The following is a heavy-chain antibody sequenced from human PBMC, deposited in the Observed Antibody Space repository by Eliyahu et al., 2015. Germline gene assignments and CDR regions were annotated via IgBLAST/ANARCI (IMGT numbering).Heavy chain of an antibody. CDR1: GGTFSSYA. V-gene: IGHV1-69*04. D-gene: IGHD2-21*01. J-gene: IGHJ4*02. Sequence: EVKKPGSSVKVSCKASGGTFSSYAISWVRQAPGQGLEWMGRIIPILGIANYAQKFQGRVTITADKSTSTAYMELSSLRSEDTAVYYCASAVVPYLFDYWGQGTLVTVSS. CDR2: IIPILGIA. CDR3: ASAVVPYLFDY.